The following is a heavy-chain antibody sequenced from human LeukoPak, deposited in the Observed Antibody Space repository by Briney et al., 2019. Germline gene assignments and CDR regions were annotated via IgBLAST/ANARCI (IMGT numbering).Heavy chain of an antibody. CDR3: ARDIDSGYLDY. J-gene: IGHJ4*02. CDR1: DGSINSYY. CDR2: IHSSGAT. Sequence: SETLSLTCSVSDGSINSYYWSWIRQPPGKGLEWIGYIHSSGATHYNPSLKSRVTTSLDTSKNQFSLKLSSVTAADTAVYYCARDIDSGYLDYWGQGTLVTVPS. V-gene: IGHV4-59*12. D-gene: IGHD6-25*01.